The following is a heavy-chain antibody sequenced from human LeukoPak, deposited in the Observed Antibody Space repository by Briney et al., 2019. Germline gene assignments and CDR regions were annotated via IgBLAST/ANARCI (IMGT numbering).Heavy chain of an antibody. CDR3: ASGFSSSPYFDY. D-gene: IGHD6-6*01. CDR2: ITGSSSYI. V-gene: IGHV3-21*01. CDR1: GFTFSTYS. J-gene: IGHJ4*02. Sequence: GGSLRLSCAASGFTFSTYSMNWVRQAPGKGLEWVSFITGSSSYIYYTGSVKGRFTISRDNAKNSLFLQMNSLRDEDTAVYYCASGFSSSPYFDYWGQGTLVTVSS.